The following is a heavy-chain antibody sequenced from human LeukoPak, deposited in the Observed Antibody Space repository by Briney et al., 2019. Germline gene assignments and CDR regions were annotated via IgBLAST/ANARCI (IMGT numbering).Heavy chain of an antibody. CDR1: GFTVSSNY. CDR3: AREHSRENWFDP. V-gene: IGHV3-66*01. CDR2: IYSGGST. D-gene: IGHD6-13*01. J-gene: IGHJ5*02. Sequence: GGSLRLSCAASGFTVSSNYTSWVRQAPGKGLEWVSVIYSGGSTYYADSVKGRFTISRDNSKNTLYLQMNSLRAEDTAVYYCAREHSRENWFDPWGQGTLVIVSS.